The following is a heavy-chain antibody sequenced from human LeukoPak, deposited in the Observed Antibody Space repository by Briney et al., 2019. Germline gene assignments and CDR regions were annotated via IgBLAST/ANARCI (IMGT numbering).Heavy chain of an antibody. J-gene: IGHJ4*02. D-gene: IGHD6-6*01. CDR3: ARSLRPRPYYFDS. CDR2: IYTSGST. V-gene: IGHV4-4*07. CDR1: GGSISSYY. Sequence: SETLSLTCTVSGGSISSYYWSWIRQPAGKGLEWIGRIYTSGSTKYNPSLKSRVTMSVDTSKNQSSLKLSSVTAADTAVYYCARSLRPRPYYFDSWGQGTLVTVSS.